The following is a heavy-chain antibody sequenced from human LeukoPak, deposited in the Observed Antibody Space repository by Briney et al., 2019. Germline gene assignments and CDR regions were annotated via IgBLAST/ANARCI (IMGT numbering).Heavy chain of an antibody. CDR3: ARGGVHYYDSSGYPGHYFDY. CDR2: ISYDGSNK. D-gene: IGHD3-22*01. V-gene: IGHV3-30-3*01. J-gene: IGHJ4*02. CDR1: GFTFSSYA. Sequence: PGGSLRLSCAASGFTFSSYAMHWVRQAPGKGLEWVAVISYDGSNKYYADSVKGRFTISRDNSKNTLYLQMNSLRAEDTAVYYCARGGVHYYDSSGYPGHYFDYWGQGTLVTVSS.